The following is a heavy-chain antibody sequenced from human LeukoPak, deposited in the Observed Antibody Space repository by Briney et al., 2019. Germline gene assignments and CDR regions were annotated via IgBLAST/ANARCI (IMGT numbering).Heavy chain of an antibody. V-gene: IGHV3-15*07. J-gene: IGHJ4*02. D-gene: IGHD3-22*01. CDR2: IKSKTDGGTT. Sequence: AGGSLRLSCAASGFTFSSYWMHWVRQIPGKGLVWVGRIKSKTDGGTTDYAAPVKGRFTISRDDSKNTLYLQMNSLKTEDTAVYYCTTRITMIVVDTRLDYWGQGTLVTVSS. CDR3: TTRITMIVVDTRLDY. CDR1: GFTFSSYW.